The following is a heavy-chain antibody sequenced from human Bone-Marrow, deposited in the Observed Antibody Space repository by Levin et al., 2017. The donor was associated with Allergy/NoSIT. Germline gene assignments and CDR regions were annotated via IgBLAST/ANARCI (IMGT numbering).Heavy chain of an antibody. Sequence: SETLSLTCDVSSGSISTLNWWTWVRQPPGKGLEWIGKVFHSGSTNYNPSLKSRVTISVDKSSDQFSLQLTSVTAADTAVYYCARVSGGFSLGYCSGGSCPFDYWGRGTLVIVSS. J-gene: IGHJ4*02. CDR1: SGSISTLNW. V-gene: IGHV4-4*02. D-gene: IGHD2-15*01. CDR2: VFHSGST. CDR3: ARVSGGFSLGYCSGGSCPFDY.